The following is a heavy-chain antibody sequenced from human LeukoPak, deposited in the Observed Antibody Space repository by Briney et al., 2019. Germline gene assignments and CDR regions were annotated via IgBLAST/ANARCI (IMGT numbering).Heavy chain of an antibody. D-gene: IGHD3-22*01. Sequence: GGSLRLSCAASGFTFSNAWMSWVRQAPGKGLEWVGRIKSKTDGGTTDYAAPVKGRFTISRDDSKNTLYLQMNSLKTEDTAVYYCTTDPGALIVYYYYYMDVWGKGTTVTISS. CDR2: IKSKTDGGTT. CDR1: GFTFSNAW. V-gene: IGHV3-15*01. J-gene: IGHJ6*03. CDR3: TTDPGALIVYYYYYMDV.